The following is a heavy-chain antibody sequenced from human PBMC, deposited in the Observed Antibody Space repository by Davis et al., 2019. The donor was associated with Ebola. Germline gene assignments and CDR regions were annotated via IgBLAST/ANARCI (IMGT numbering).Heavy chain of an antibody. Sequence: SETLSLTCAVYGGSFSGYYWSWIRQPPGKGLEWIGSIYYSGSTDYNPSLKSRVTISVDTSKNQFSLKLSSVTAADTAVYYCARQKKLVADYWGQGTLVTVSS. D-gene: IGHD2-15*01. CDR2: IYYSGST. CDR1: GGSFSGYY. CDR3: ARQKKLVADY. J-gene: IGHJ4*02. V-gene: IGHV4-34*01.